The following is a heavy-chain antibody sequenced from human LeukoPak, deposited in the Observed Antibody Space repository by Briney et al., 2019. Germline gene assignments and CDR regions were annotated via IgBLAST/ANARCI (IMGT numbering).Heavy chain of an antibody. D-gene: IGHD6-19*01. J-gene: IGHJ4*02. CDR1: GFTFSDYY. Sequence: KSGGSLRLSCAASGFTFSDYYMSWIRQAPGKGLEWVSYISSSGSTIYYADSVKGRFTISRDNAKNSLYLQMNSLRAEDTAVYYYSSPGVDRYSSGYYDYWGQGTLVTVSS. CDR3: SSPGVDRYSSGYYDY. V-gene: IGHV3-11*01. CDR2: ISSSGSTI.